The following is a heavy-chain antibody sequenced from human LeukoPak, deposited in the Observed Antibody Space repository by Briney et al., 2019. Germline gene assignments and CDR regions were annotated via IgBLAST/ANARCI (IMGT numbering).Heavy chain of an antibody. CDR3: ARDHDYCDRSGYNDAFHL. CDR2: IIPIFGTA. D-gene: IGHD3-22*01. J-gene: IGHJ3*01. Sequence: SVKVSCKASGGTFSSYAISWVRQAPGQGLEWMGGIIPIFGTANYAQKFQGRVTITADESTSTAYMELSSLRSEDTAVYYCARDHDYCDRSGYNDAFHLWGQGTMVTVSS. V-gene: IGHV1-69*13. CDR1: GGTFSSYA.